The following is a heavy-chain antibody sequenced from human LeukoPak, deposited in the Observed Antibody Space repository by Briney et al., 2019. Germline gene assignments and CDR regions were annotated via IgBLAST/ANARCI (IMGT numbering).Heavy chain of an antibody. Sequence: PGGSLRLSCAASGFTFSSYGMNWVRQAPGKGLEWVSYIGTSSSTIYYADSVKCRFTISRDNAKNSLYLQMNSLRDEDTAVYYCARHDYGGNSGDYWGQGTLVTVSS. V-gene: IGHV3-48*02. D-gene: IGHD4-23*01. J-gene: IGHJ4*02. CDR2: IGTSSSTI. CDR1: GFTFSSYG. CDR3: ARHDYGGNSGDY.